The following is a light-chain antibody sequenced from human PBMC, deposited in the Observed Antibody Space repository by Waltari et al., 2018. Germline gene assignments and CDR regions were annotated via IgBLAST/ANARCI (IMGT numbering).Light chain of an antibody. CDR2: GNN. Sequence: SSELTQDPTVSVAMGQTVRITCQGDSLRSYYASWYQQRPGQAPILVFSGNNNRPSGVPDRFFGSSSDNTAVLTITGAQAEDEASYYCHSRDASGVGGSFGGGTKLTVL. CDR3: HSRDASGVGGS. J-gene: IGLJ2*01. V-gene: IGLV3-19*01. CDR1: SLRSYY.